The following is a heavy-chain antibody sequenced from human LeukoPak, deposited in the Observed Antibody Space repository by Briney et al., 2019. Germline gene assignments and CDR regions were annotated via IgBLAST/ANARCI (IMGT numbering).Heavy chain of an antibody. D-gene: IGHD3-9*01. CDR1: GGFISSSSYY. J-gene: IGHJ3*02. V-gene: IGHV4-39*07. CDR2: IYYSAGT. Sequence: SETLSLTCTVSGGFISSSSYYWGWIRHPPGKGLEWIGSIYYSAGTYYHPSLKSRVTISVDTSKNQFSLKLSSVTAADTAVYYCARGRLRYFDRLSPRGAFDIWGQGTMVTVSS. CDR3: ARGRLRYFDRLSPRGAFDI.